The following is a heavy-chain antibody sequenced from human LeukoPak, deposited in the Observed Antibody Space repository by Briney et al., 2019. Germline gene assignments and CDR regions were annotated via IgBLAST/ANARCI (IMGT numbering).Heavy chain of an antibody. CDR1: GFTFSDYY. D-gene: IGHD2-2*01. V-gene: IGHV3-11*01. Sequence: GGSLRLSCAASGFTFSDYYMSWIRQAPGKGLEWVSYISSSGSTIYYADSVKGRFTISRDNAKNSLYLQINSLRAEDTAVYYCARFREVPAARSYYYYGMDVWGQGTTVTVSS. CDR3: ARFREVPAARSYYYYGMDV. J-gene: IGHJ6*02. CDR2: ISSSGSTI.